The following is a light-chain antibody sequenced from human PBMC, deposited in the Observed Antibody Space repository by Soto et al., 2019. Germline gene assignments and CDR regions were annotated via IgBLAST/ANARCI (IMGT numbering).Light chain of an antibody. J-gene: IGLJ3*02. CDR3: QSYDSSLSGWV. CDR1: SPNIGAAYD. V-gene: IGLV1-40*01. CDR2: GNS. Sequence: QSVLTQPPSVSGAPGQRVTISCTGTSPNIGAAYDVHWYHQLPGTAPKLLIYGNSNRPSGVPDRFSGSKSGTSASLAITGLRAEDEADYYCQSYDSSLSGWVFGGGTKLTVL.